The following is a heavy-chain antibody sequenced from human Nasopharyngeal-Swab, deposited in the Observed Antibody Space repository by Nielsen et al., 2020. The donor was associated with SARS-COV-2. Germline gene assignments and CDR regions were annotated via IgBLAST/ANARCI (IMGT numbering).Heavy chain of an antibody. J-gene: IGHJ4*02. CDR3: ARIRWDSSGESDC. Sequence: SGPTLVKPTETLTLTCTVSGFSLSNARMGVSWIRQPPGKALEWLAHIFSNGEKSYSTSLKSRLTISKDTSKSQVVLTMTNMDPVDTATYYCARIRWDSSGESDCWGQGTLVTVSS. CDR2: IFSNGEK. CDR1: GFSLSNARMG. V-gene: IGHV2-26*01. D-gene: IGHD6-19*01.